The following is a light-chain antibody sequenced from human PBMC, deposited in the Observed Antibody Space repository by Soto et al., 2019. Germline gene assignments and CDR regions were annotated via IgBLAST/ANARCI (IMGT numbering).Light chain of an antibody. CDR3: QQYYNWYT. Sequence: DTVLTQFPATLSVSPGDRATLSCWASESVINKVAWYQHKPGQAPRLLISDASTRATGVPARFSGSGSGTEFIITISSLPSEDFAVYYCQQYYNWYTFGQGTKLEIK. CDR1: ESVINK. CDR2: DAS. J-gene: IGKJ2*01. V-gene: IGKV3-15*01.